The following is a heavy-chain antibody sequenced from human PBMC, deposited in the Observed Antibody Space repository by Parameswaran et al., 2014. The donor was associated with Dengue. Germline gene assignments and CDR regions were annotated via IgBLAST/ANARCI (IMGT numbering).Heavy chain of an antibody. CDR2: ISYSGST. Sequence: LRLSCTVSGGSINSGGYYWNWIRQHPGKGLEWIGYISYSGSTYYNPSLKSRVIISADTSKSQFSLKLSSVTAADTAVYYCARVSLYCSGGSCYSAGLDYWGQGTLVTVSS. J-gene: IGHJ4*02. D-gene: IGHD2-15*01. CDR3: ARVSLYCSGGSCYSAGLDY. CDR1: GGSINSGGYY. V-gene: IGHV4-31*03.